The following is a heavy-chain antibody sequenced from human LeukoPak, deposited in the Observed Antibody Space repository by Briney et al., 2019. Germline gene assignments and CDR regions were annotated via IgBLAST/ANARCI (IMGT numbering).Heavy chain of an antibody. CDR1: GFTFSSYS. CDR3: ARESSYSRNFDC. V-gene: IGHV3-48*04. D-gene: IGHD4-11*01. CDR2: ISSSGSTI. Sequence: QDGGSLRLSCAASGFTFSSYSMNWVRQAPGKGLEWVSYISSSGSTIYYADSVKGRFTISRDNAKNSLYLQMNSLRAGDTAVYYCARESSYSRNFDCWGQGTLVTVSS. J-gene: IGHJ4*02.